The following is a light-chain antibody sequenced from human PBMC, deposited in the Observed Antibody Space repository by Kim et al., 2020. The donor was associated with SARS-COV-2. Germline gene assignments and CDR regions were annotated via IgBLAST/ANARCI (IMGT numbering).Light chain of an antibody. V-gene: IGKV3-20*01. J-gene: IGKJ4*01. CDR1: QSVSSGY. CDR3: QQYESSPLS. Sequence: EIVLTQSPGTLSLSPGERATLSCRASQSVSSGYLAWYQQKPGQAPRLPIYGASSRDTGIPDRISGSGSGTDFTLTITGLEPEDSATYYCQQYESSPLSFGGGTKVEIK. CDR2: GAS.